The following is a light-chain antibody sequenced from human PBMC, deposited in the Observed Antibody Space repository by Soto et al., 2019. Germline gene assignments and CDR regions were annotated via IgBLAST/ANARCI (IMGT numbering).Light chain of an antibody. CDR2: QAS. CDR3: QQYEYYWT. CDR1: QNIGRS. J-gene: IGKJ1*01. V-gene: IGKV1-5*03. Sequence: DIQMTQSPSTLAASVGDRVTITCRASQNIGRSLAWYQQKPGKAPKVLIYQASSLDSGVPSRFSGSGSGTEFTLTINTLQHDDFATYSCQQYEYYWTFGQGTKVDVK.